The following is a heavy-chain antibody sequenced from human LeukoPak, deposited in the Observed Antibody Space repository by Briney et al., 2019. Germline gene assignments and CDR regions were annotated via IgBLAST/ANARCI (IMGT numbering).Heavy chain of an antibody. CDR3: ATAFHQDYDSSGYHIDSDY. CDR1: GYTLTEVS. CDR2: FDPEDGET. J-gene: IGHJ4*02. D-gene: IGHD3-22*01. Sequence: ASVKVSCKVSGYTLTEVSMHWVRQAPGKGLEWMGGFDPEDGETIYAQKFQGRVTMTEDTSTDTAYMELSSLRSEDTAVYYCATAFHQDYDSSGYHIDSDYWGQGTLVTVSS. V-gene: IGHV1-24*01.